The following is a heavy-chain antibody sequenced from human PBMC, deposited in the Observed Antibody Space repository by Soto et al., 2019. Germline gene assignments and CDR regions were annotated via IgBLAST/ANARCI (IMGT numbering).Heavy chain of an antibody. D-gene: IGHD2-8*02. CDR1: GITFSSYA. Sequence: GGSLRLSCAASGITFSSYAMSWVRQAPGKGLEWVSGISGSGGSTYYADSVKGRFTISRDNSKNTLNLQMNSLRAEDTAVYFCAKVVLWNWFDPWGQGTLVTVSS. V-gene: IGHV3-23*01. CDR2: ISGSGGST. J-gene: IGHJ5*02. CDR3: AKVVLWNWFDP.